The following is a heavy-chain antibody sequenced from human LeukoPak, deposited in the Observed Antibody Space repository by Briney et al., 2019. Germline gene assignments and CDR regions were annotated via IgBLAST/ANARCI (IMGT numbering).Heavy chain of an antibody. CDR3: AKGGIQLWLYYFDY. CDR2: ISGSGGST. D-gene: IGHD5-18*01. Sequence: PGGSLRLSCAASGFTFNNYGMNWVRQAPGKGLEWVSGISGSGGSTYYADSVKGRFTISRDNSKNTLYLQMNSLRAEDTAVYYCAKGGIQLWLYYFDYWGQGTLVTVSS. CDR1: GFTFNNYG. V-gene: IGHV3-23*01. J-gene: IGHJ4*02.